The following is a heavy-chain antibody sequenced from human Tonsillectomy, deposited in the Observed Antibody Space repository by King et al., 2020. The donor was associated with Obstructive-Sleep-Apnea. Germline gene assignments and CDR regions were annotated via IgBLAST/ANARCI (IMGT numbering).Heavy chain of an antibody. J-gene: IGHJ3*02. CDR2: IYPGDSDN. V-gene: IGHV5-51*01. CDR3: ARSLPPEHDAFDI. CDR1: EYSFTSYW. D-gene: IGHD1/OR15-1a*01. Sequence: VQLVESGAEVRKPGESLEISCKGSEYSFTSYWIGWVPQMPGKGLEWMGIIYPGDSDNRYSPSFQGQVTISADKSISTAYLQWSGLKASDTAIYYCARSLPPEHDAFDIWGQGTMVTVSS.